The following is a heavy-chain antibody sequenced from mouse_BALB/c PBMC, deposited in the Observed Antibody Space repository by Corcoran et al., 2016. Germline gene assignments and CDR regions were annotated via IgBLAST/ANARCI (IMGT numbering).Heavy chain of an antibody. D-gene: IGHD4-1*01. CDR3: ARSELGRERVAY. Sequence: QVTLKESGPGILQPSQTLSLTCSFSGFSLSTSGMGVSWIRQPSGKGLEWLAHIYWDDDKRYNPSLKSRLTISKDTSRNQVFLKITSVDTADTATYYCARSELGRERVAYWGQGTLVTVSA. CDR2: IYWDDDK. CDR1: GFSLSTSGMG. V-gene: IGHV8-12*01. J-gene: IGHJ3*01.